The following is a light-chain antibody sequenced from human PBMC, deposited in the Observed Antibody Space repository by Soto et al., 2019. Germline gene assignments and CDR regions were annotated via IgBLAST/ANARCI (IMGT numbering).Light chain of an antibody. Sequence: QSALTQPPSASGSPGQSVTISCTGSSSDIGGYNAVSWYQQYPGKAPKLIIYEVTKRPSGVPDRFSGSQSGNTASLTVSGLQAEDEADYYCSSYVGSDNFVFGGGTKLTVL. CDR2: EVT. CDR1: SSDIGGYNA. V-gene: IGLV2-8*01. CDR3: SSYVGSDNFV. J-gene: IGLJ2*01.